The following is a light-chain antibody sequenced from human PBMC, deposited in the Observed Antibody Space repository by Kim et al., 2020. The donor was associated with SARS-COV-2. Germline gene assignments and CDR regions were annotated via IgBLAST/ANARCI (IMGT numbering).Light chain of an antibody. J-gene: IGKJ4*01. CDR2: GAF. CDR3: QHNGSS. Sequence: TLTLSPGERATLSCRASQTINSAYLAWYLQKPGQAPRLLIYGAFRRATGVPDRFSGSGSGTDFTLTITRLEPEDFAVYYCQHNGSSFGGGTKLEI. CDR1: QTINSAY. V-gene: IGKV3-20*01.